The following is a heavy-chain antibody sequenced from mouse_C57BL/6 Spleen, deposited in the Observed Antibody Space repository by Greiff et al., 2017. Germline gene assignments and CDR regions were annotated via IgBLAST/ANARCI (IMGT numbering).Heavy chain of an antibody. CDR2: IYPGSGST. V-gene: IGHV1-55*01. D-gene: IGHD2-5*01. Sequence: QVQLKQPGAELVKPGASVKMSCKASGYTFTSYWITWVKQRPGQGLEGIGDIYPGSGSTNYNEKFKSKATLTVDTSSSTAYMQLSSLTSEDSAVYYCARCPSNFYAMDYWGQGTSVTVSS. CDR3: ARCPSNFYAMDY. J-gene: IGHJ4*01. CDR1: GYTFTSYW.